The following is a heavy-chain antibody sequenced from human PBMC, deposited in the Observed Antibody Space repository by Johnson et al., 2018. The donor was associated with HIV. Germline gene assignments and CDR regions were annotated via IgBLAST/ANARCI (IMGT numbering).Heavy chain of an antibody. V-gene: IGHV3-30-3*01. D-gene: IGHD2-2*01. CDR2: ISYDGSNK. J-gene: IGHJ3*02. CDR1: GFTFSSYA. Sequence: QVPLVESGGGVVQPGRSLRLSCAASGFTFSSYAMHWVRQAPGKGLEWVAVISYDGSNKYYADSVKGRFTISRDNSKNTLYLQMNSLRAEDTAVYYCARLYCSSTSCYEGGGDAFDIWGQGTMVTVSS. CDR3: ARLYCSSTSCYEGGGDAFDI.